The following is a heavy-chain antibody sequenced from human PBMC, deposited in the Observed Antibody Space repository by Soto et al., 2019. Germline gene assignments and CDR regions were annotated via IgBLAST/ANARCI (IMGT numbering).Heavy chain of an antibody. J-gene: IGHJ4*02. CDR1: GGSSSDWY. Sequence: SETLSLTCAVSGGSSSDWYWTWIRQSPVRGLEWIGEISSGTTLYNPSLESRVAISADTSNNQFSLKLNSATAADTGVYYCARGPYSRGVGATNPSHWGQGILVTVSS. D-gene: IGHD1-26*01. CDR2: ISSGTT. CDR3: ARGPYSRGVGATNPSH. V-gene: IGHV4-34*01.